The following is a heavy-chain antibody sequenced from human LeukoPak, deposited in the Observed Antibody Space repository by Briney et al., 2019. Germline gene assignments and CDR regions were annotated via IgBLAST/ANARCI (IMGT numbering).Heavy chain of an antibody. CDR1: GSTVTNYW. CDR2: IFPGDSDT. Sequence: GASRKTSCKGSGSTVTNYWIGWVRQMPGARLEWMGIIFPGDSDTRYSPSFEGQVTISADKSITTAYLQWSSLKASDSAMYYCARRDGGANYWYFDVWGRGTLVTVSS. CDR3: ARRDGGANYWYFDV. D-gene: IGHD2-15*01. J-gene: IGHJ2*01. V-gene: IGHV5-51*01.